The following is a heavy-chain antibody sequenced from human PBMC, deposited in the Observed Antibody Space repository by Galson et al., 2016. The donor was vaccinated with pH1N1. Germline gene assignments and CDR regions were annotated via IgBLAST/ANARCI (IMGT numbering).Heavy chain of an antibody. Sequence: SLRLSCAASGFTFSRYAMSWVRQAPGKGLEWVSGIGGTGGSTYYADSVKGRFTISRDNAKNTLYLQMNNLRAEDTAVYYCAKDESSMIVVDRGLFAFWGQGTMVTVSS. D-gene: IGHD3-22*01. CDR1: GFTFSRYA. CDR3: AKDESSMIVVDRGLFAF. V-gene: IGHV3-23*01. J-gene: IGHJ3*01. CDR2: IGGTGGST.